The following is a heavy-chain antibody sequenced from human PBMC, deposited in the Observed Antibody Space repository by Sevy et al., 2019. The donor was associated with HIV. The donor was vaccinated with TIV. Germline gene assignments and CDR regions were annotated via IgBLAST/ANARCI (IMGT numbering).Heavy chain of an antibody. J-gene: IGHJ3*02. Sequence: GGSLRLSCAASGFTFSSYSMNWVRQAPGKGLEWVSSISSSSSYIYYADSVKGRFTISRDNAKNSLYLQMNSLRAEDTAVYYCARDKELGEPSYAFDIWGQGTMVTVSS. V-gene: IGHV3-21*01. CDR1: GFTFSSYS. CDR3: ARDKELGEPSYAFDI. D-gene: IGHD3-10*01. CDR2: ISSSSSYI.